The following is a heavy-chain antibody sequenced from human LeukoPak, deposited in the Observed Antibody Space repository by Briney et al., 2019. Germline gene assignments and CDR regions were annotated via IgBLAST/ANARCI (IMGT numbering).Heavy chain of an antibody. CDR2: ISAGNGNT. D-gene: IGHD6-13*01. V-gene: IGHV1-3*01. CDR1: GYTFLNYA. J-gene: IGHJ4*02. CDR3: ARAWQQLGDY. Sequence: GASVNVSCKASGYTFLNYAIYWVRQAPGQGLEWMGWISAGNGNTKYSQKFQGRITFTTDTSANTAFMELTSLRSEDTALYYCARAWQQLGDYWGQGTLVTVSS.